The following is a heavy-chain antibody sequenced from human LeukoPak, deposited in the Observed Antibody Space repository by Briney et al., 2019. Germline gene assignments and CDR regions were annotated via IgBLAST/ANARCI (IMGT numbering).Heavy chain of an antibody. J-gene: IGHJ4*02. CDR2: INQDGTEK. CDR3: ARGPLIAAAGTW. CDR1: GFTFSSYW. Sequence: GGSLRLSCAASGFTFSSYWMRWVRQAPGEGLEWVAKINQDGTEKAYVDSVRGRFTISRDNAKNSLFLQMNSLRAEDTAVYYCARGPLIAAAGTWWGQGTLVTVSS. V-gene: IGHV3-7*03. D-gene: IGHD6-13*01.